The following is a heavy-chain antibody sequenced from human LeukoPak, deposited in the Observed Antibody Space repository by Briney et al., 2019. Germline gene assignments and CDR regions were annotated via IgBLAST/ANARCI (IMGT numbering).Heavy chain of an antibody. J-gene: IGHJ4*02. CDR1: GFXFNSYA. D-gene: IGHD3-10*01. V-gene: IGHV3-23*01. CDR3: ARLYYYVSGTYSRYFDY. CDR2: IGGSGDNT. Sequence: GGSLRLSCAASGFXFNSYAMSWVRQAPGTGLEWVSAIGGSGDNTYYADSVKGRFTISRDNSKNTLYLQMNSLRAEDTAVYYCARLYYYVSGTYSRYFDYWGQGTLVTVSS.